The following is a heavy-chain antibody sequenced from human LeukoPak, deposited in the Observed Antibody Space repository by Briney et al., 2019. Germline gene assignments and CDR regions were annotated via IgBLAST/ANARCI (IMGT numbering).Heavy chain of an antibody. V-gene: IGHV4-30-4*07. CDR2: IYYTGST. Sequence: PSETLSLTCAVSGGSVSRSGYSWSWIRQPPGKGLDWIAYIYYTGSTYYNPSLKSRVTITLDTSKSQFSLKLTSVTAADTAVYYCARGGDSSGYEGRFDPWGQGTLVTVSS. J-gene: IGHJ5*02. CDR3: ARGGDSSGYEGRFDP. CDR1: GGSVSRSGYS. D-gene: IGHD3-22*01.